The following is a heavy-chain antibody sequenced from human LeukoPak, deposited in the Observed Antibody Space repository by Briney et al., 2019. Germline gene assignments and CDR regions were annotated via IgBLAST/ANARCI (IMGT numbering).Heavy chain of an antibody. J-gene: IGHJ4*02. CDR3: ARDFDTAMVTGEDY. D-gene: IGHD5-18*01. CDR1: GGSISSYY. Sequence: SETLSLTCTVSGGSISSYYWSWIRQPPGKGLEWIGFIYYSGSTNYNPSLRSRVTMSVDTSKNQFSLKLISVTAADTAVYYCARDFDTAMVTGEDYWGQGTLVTVSS. V-gene: IGHV4-59*01. CDR2: IYYSGST.